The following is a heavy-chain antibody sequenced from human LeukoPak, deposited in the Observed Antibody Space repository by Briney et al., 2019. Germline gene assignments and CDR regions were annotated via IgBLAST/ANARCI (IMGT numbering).Heavy chain of an antibody. CDR1: GFTFSSYA. D-gene: IGHD5-18*01. V-gene: IGHV3-23*01. CDR3: AKDQRVQLWHRYYFDY. CDR2: ISGSGGST. J-gene: IGHJ4*02. Sequence: PGGSLRLSCAASGFTFSSYAMSWVRQAPGKGLEWVSAISGSGGSTYYADSVKGRFTISRDNSKHTLYLQMNSLRAEDTAVYYCAKDQRVQLWHRYYFDYWGQGTLVPVSS.